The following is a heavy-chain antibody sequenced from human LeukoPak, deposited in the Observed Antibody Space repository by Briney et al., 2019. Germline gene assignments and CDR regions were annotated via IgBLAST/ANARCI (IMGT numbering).Heavy chain of an antibody. V-gene: IGHV3-33*01. CDR2: IWYDGSKR. D-gene: IGHD1-26*01. CDR3: ARDRSMHSGSSLDY. J-gene: IGHJ4*02. CDR1: GFTFSSFG. Sequence: GSSLRLSCAASGFTFSSFGMHWVRQAPGKGLEWVAVIWYDGSKRYYADSVKGRFTISRGSSKNTLFLQMSNLRAEDTVVYYCARDRSMHSGSSLDYWGQGTLVTVSS.